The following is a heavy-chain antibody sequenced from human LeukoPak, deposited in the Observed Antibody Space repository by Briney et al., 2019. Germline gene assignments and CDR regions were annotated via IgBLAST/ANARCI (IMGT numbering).Heavy chain of an antibody. J-gene: IGHJ4*02. D-gene: IGHD3-10*01. V-gene: IGHV4-31*03. CDR2: IYYSGST. Sequence: SETLSLTCTVSGGSVTNGGYYWSWIRQHPGKGLEWIGYIYYSGSTYYNPSLKSRVTISLDTSKNQFSLKLSSVTAADTAVYYCARLLGYSGTDHYYFDYWGQGTLVTVSS. CDR1: GGSVTNGGYY. CDR3: ARLLGYSGTDHYYFDY.